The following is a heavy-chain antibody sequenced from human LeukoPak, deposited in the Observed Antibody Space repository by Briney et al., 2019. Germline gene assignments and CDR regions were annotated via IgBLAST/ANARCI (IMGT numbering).Heavy chain of an antibody. J-gene: IGHJ4*02. CDR1: GFTFSSYA. Sequence: PGGSLRLSCAASGFTFSSYAMSWVRQAPGKGLEWASAISGSGGSTYYADSVKGRFTISRDNSKNTLYLQMNSLRAEDTAVYYCAKDLVGYYDSSGYYCFDYWGQGTLVTVSS. D-gene: IGHD3-22*01. CDR2: ISGSGGST. CDR3: AKDLVGYYDSSGYYCFDY. V-gene: IGHV3-23*01.